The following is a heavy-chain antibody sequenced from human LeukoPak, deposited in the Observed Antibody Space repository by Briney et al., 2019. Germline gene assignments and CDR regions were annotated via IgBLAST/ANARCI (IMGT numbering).Heavy chain of an antibody. CDR2: ISGSGGST. Sequence: HPGGSLRLSCAASGFTFSSYSMNWVRQAPGKGLEWVSGISGSGGSTYYADSVKGRFTISRDNSKNTLYLQMNSLRAEDTAVYYCARDTLDPPPLHYYYYYYMDVWGKGTTVTVSS. CDR1: GFTFSSYS. CDR3: ARDTLDPPPLHYYYYYYMDV. V-gene: IGHV3-23*01. J-gene: IGHJ6*03.